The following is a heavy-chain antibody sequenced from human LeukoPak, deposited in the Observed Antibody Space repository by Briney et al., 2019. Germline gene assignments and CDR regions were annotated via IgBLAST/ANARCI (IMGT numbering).Heavy chain of an antibody. J-gene: IGHJ4*02. CDR3: AKTLRYCSGASCYFLDY. CDR2: TRSDGGNY. D-gene: IGHD2-15*01. CDR1: GFTFSVYD. Sequence: GGSLRLSCAASGFTFSVYDIHWVRQPPGKGLEWVALTRSDGGNYGYRDSVRGRFTLSRDNSRNTLYLQMNNLTREDTALYYCAKTLRYCSGASCYFLDYWGQGTLVTVSS. V-gene: IGHV3-30*02.